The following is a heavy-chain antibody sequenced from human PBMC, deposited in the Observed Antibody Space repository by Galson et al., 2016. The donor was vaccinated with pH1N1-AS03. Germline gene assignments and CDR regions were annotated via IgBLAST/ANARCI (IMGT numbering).Heavy chain of an antibody. CDR3: AKDVLDCSGGRCYQGTTDS. CDR1: GFTFHNFA. V-gene: IGHV3-23*01. CDR2: VIGRGGTT. J-gene: IGHJ4*02. D-gene: IGHD2-15*01. Sequence: SLRLSCAASGFTFHNFAMTWVRQAPGKGLEWVAGVIGRGGTTFYADSVKGRVTLTRDNSNNTLFMQMENLTVEDTAVYYCAKDVLDCSGGRCYQGTTDSWGQGTLVTVSS.